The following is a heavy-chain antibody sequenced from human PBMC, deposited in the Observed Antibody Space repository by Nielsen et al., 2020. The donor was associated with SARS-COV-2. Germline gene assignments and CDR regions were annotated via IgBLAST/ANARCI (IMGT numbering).Heavy chain of an antibody. CDR1: GGSISSSSYY. J-gene: IGHJ6*02. Sequence: GSLRLSCTVSGGSISSSSYYWGWIRQSPGKGLEWIGTIYYSGSTYYNPSLKSRVTISVDTSKNQFSLKLSSVTAADTAVYYCARDLYSSSWYSPHYYYYGMDVWGQGTTVTVSS. CDR3: ARDLYSSSWYSPHYYYYGMDV. CDR2: IYYSGST. V-gene: IGHV4-39*07. D-gene: IGHD6-13*01.